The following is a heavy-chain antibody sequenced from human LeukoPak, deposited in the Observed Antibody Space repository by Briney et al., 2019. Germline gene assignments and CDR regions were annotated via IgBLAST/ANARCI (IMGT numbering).Heavy chain of an antibody. J-gene: IGHJ4*02. CDR3: ARLSQRGDEDTVDY. D-gene: IGHD5-18*01. Sequence: TSETLSLTCTVSGASITDSYWSWIRQPPGKGLEWIGYIYFNKRTNYSPSLKSRVTISVDTSKNQFSLKLSSVTAADTAVYYCARLSQRGDEDTVDYWGQGTLVTVSS. V-gene: IGHV4-59*08. CDR2: IYFNKRT. CDR1: GASITDSY.